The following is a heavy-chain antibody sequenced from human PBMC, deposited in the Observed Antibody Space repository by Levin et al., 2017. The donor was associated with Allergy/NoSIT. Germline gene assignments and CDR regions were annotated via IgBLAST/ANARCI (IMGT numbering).Heavy chain of an antibody. CDR3: ARGLGWQHLVWASNWFDP. Sequence: SETLSLTCAVYSEAFSGYYWSWIRQSPRKGLEWIAEINHAGDTNYNSSLKSRVTLSVDTAAFQFSLKMTSMTAADTAVYYCARGLGWQHLVWASNWFDPWGPGTLVIVSS. CDR1: SEAFSGYY. D-gene: IGHD6-13*01. J-gene: IGHJ5*02. CDR2: INHAGDT. V-gene: IGHV4-34*01.